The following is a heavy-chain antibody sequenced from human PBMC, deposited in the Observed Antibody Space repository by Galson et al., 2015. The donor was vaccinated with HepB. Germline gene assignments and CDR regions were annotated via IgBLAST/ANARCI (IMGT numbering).Heavy chain of an antibody. V-gene: IGHV1-46*04. J-gene: IGHJ6*02. Sequence: SVKVSCKASGYTFTSYYMHWVRQAPGQGLEWMGIINPSGGSTSYAQKLQGRVTMTRDTSTSTVYMELSSLRSEDTAVYYCARKKGGPLGYCSSTSCSPDKYYYYGMDGCCQGTTVTVSS. CDR3: ARKKGGPLGYCSSTSCSPDKYYYYGMDG. CDR1: GYTFTSYY. CDR2: INPSGGST. D-gene: IGHD2-2*01.